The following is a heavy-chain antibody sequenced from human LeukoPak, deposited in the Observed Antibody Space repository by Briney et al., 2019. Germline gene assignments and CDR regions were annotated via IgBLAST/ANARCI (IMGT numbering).Heavy chain of an antibody. CDR3: ASAPNENYFDF. CDR1: GFTFSSYW. CDR2: INQDGSAK. Sequence: GGSLRLSCAASGFTFSSYWMSWVRQAPGKGLEWVANINQDGSAKDYGGSVEGRFAISRDNAKNSLYLQMNSLTAEDTAVYFCASAPNENYFDFWGQGTLVTVSS. J-gene: IGHJ4*02. V-gene: IGHV3-7*01.